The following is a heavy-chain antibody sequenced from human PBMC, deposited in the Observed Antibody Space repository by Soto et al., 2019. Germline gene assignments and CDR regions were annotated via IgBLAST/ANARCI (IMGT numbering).Heavy chain of an antibody. CDR1: GGSISSGGYS. Sequence: QLQLQESGSGLVKPSQNLSLTCAVSGGSISSGGYSWSWIRQPPGKGLEWIGYIFHSGSTYYNPSLKSRVTKSVARSKNHFSLKLTSVTAAGTAVYYCAIHSSGYLRTYFDYWGQGTLVTVSS. CDR2: IFHSGST. J-gene: IGHJ4*02. D-gene: IGHD3-22*01. V-gene: IGHV4-30-2*01. CDR3: AIHSSGYLRTYFDY.